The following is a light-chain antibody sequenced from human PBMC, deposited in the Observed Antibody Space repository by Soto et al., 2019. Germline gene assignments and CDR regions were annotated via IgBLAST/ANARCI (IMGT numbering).Light chain of an antibody. CDR2: AAS. CDR3: LQGGT. CDR1: QGIRND. Sequence: AIPLTQSPSSLSASVGDRGTITCRASQGIRNDLGWYQQKPGKAPKLLIYAASSLQSGVPSRFSGSGSGTDFTLTISSRQPEDFATYYCLQGGTFGQGTKVEIK. V-gene: IGKV1-6*01. J-gene: IGKJ1*01.